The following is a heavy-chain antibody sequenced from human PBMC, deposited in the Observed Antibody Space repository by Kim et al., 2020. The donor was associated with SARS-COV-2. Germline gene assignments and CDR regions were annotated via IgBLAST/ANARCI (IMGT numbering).Heavy chain of an antibody. V-gene: IGHV3-9*01. CDR2: IMWCRKRI. Sequence: GGSLRLSCAASGFTFGDYAMHWVRQAPGKGVGGGAGIMWCRKRISYAGSGEGPFTISKSNAKNSLDLEIERLRAEDTACDFCAKDGSAASRYGGQGTRVT. J-gene: IGHJ4*02. CDR1: GFTFGDYA. CDR3: AKDGSAASRY. D-gene: IGHD2-2*01.